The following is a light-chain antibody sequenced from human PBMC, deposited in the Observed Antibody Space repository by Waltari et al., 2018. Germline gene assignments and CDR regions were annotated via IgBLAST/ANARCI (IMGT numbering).Light chain of an antibody. Sequence: QSALTHPRPVSGSPGQSVPIPCTVTSIDVAGYDYVSGYHQHPGQAPNLMIDDVSKRPSGGPSRFSGPKSGNAASLTISGLQAEDEADYYCCSYAGSYTVVFGGGTKLTVL. V-gene: IGLV2-11*01. CDR1: SIDVAGYDY. J-gene: IGLJ3*02. CDR2: DVS. CDR3: CSYAGSYTVV.